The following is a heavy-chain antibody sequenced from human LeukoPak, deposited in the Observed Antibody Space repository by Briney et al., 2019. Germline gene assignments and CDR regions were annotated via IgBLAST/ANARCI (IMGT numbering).Heavy chain of an antibody. V-gene: IGHV1-2*02. D-gene: IGHD2-2*01. J-gene: IGHJ5*02. Sequence: ASVKVSCKASGYSFIGYYMHWVRQAPGQGLEWMGWINPNSGGTNYAQKFQGRVTMTRDTSISTAYMELSRLRSDDTAVYYCARTYCNSTRCSNWFDPWGQGTLVTVSS. CDR1: GYSFIGYY. CDR2: INPNSGGT. CDR3: ARTYCNSTRCSNWFDP.